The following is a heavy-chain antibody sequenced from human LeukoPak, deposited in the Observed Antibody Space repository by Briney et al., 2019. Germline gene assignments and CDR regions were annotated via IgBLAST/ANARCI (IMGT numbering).Heavy chain of an antibody. D-gene: IGHD3-9*01. CDR2: IRYDGSNK. Sequence: PGGSLRLSCAASGFTFSSYGMHWVRQAPGKGLEWVAFIRYDGSNKYYADSVKGRFAISRDNSKNTLYLQMNSLRAEDTAVYYCAKVFSPYDILPAPDLWGRGTLVTVSS. J-gene: IGHJ2*01. CDR1: GFTFSSYG. CDR3: AKVFSPYDILPAPDL. V-gene: IGHV3-30*02.